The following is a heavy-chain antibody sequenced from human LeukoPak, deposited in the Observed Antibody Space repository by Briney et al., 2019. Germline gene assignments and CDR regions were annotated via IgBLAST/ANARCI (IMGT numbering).Heavy chain of an antibody. J-gene: IGHJ6*03. CDR3: ARVRDGYKPPKLSSYYYMDV. D-gene: IGHD5-24*01. CDR1: GFTFSSYG. CDR2: ISSSSSYI. V-gene: IGHV3-21*01. Sequence: GGSLRLSCAASGFTFSSYGMHWVRQAPGKGLEWVSSISSSSSYIYYADSVKGRFTISRDNAKNSLYLQMNSLRAEDTAVYYCARVRDGYKPPKLSSYYYMDVWGKGTTVTISS.